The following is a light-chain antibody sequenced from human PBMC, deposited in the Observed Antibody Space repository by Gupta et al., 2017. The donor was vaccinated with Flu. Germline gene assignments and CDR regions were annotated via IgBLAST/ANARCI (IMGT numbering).Light chain of an antibody. V-gene: IGLV8-61*01. J-gene: IGLJ3*02. Sequence: QTVVTQEPSLSVSPGGTVTLHCGLSSGSVASNSYSSLFQQTPGQTPRTLIYNTTTRSSGFPVRFSGSILGNKAALTITGAQADDESDYYCIRFVGSGIWVFGGGTKLTVL. CDR3: IRFVGSGIWV. CDR2: NTT. CDR1: SGSVASNSY.